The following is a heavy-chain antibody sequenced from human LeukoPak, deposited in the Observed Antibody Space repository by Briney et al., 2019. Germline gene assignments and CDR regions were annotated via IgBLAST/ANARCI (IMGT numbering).Heavy chain of an antibody. CDR3: ARGVGYYDSSGQPFDY. Sequence: SQTLSLTCTVSGGSISSGDYYWSWIRQPPGKGLEWIGYIYYSGSTYYNPSLKSRVTISVDTSKNQFSLKLSSVTAADTAVYYCARGVGYYDSSGQPFDYWAREPWSPSPQ. D-gene: IGHD3-22*01. J-gene: IGHJ4*02. V-gene: IGHV4-30-4*01. CDR2: IYYSGST. CDR1: GGSISSGDYY.